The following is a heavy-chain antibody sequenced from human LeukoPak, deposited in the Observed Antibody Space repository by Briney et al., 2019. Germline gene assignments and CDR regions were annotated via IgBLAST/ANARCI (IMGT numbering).Heavy chain of an antibody. J-gene: IGHJ4*02. D-gene: IGHD1-26*01. CDR3: ARAAGGTDY. CDR1: GYTFTAYF. CDR2: INPNSGGS. V-gene: IGHV1-2*06. Sequence: ASVKVSCKASGYTFTAYFMHWVRQAPGRGLEWMGRINPNSGGSNYAQKFQGRVTMTRDTSINTAYMELSRLRSDDTAVYYCARAAGGTDYWGQGTLVTVSS.